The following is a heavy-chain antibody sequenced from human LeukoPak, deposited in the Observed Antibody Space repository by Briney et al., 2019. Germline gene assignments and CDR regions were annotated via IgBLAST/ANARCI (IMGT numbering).Heavy chain of an antibody. CDR2: ISSSSSYI. CDR3: ARGPSGYHNT. Sequence: GGSLRLSCAASGFPFSSYSMNWVRQAPGKGLEWVSSISSSSSYIYYADSVKGRFTISRDSAKNSLYLQMNSLRAEDTAVYYCARGPSGYHNTGGQGTLVTVSS. CDR1: GFPFSSYS. D-gene: IGHD5-12*01. V-gene: IGHV3-21*01. J-gene: IGHJ4*02.